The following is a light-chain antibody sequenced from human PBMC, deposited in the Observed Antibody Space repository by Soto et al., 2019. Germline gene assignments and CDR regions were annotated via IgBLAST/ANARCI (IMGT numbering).Light chain of an antibody. V-gene: IGKV3-11*01. J-gene: IGKJ5*01. CDR1: QSVGSY. CDR3: QQRSNWPPIT. Sequence: EIVLTQSPVTLSLSPGERATLSCRASQSVGSYLAWYQHKPGHAPRLLIYDASNRATGIPARFSGSGSGTDFTLTISSLEPEDFAVYYCQQRSNWPPITFGQGTRLEIK. CDR2: DAS.